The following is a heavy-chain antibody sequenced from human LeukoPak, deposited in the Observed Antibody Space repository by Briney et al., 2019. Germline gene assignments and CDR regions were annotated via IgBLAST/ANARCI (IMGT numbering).Heavy chain of an antibody. V-gene: IGHV4-30-4*08. CDR3: ARETYYYGSGSYWNDAFDI. Sequence: SETLSLTCTGSGGSISSGDYYWSWIRQPPGKGLEWIGYIYYSGSTYYNPSLKSRVTISVDTSKNQFSPKLSSVTAADTAVYYCARETYYYGSGSYWNDAFDIWGQGTMVTVSS. J-gene: IGHJ3*02. D-gene: IGHD3-10*01. CDR2: IYYSGST. CDR1: GGSISSGDYY.